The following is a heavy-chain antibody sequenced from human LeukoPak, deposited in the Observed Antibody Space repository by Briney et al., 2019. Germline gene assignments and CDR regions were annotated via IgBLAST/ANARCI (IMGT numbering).Heavy chain of an antibody. J-gene: IGHJ4*02. CDR1: GYSFTNFW. Sequence: GESLKISCKGSGYSFTNFWIGWVRQMPGKGLEWMGIIYPADSDTRYSPSFQGQVTISADKSISTAYLQWSSLKASDTAMYYCAREPDSSGYSFDYWGQGTLVTVSS. CDR3: AREPDSSGYSFDY. V-gene: IGHV5-51*01. D-gene: IGHD3-22*01. CDR2: IYPADSDT.